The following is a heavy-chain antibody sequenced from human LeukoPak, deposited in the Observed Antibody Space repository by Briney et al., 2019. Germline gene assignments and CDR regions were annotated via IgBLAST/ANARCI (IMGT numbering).Heavy chain of an antibody. D-gene: IGHD3-16*01. V-gene: IGHV4-39*07. J-gene: IGHJ4*02. CDR3: ARGGRLGGSYFDY. Sequence: SETLSLTCAVSGGSISSANYYWGWIRQPPGKGLEWIGRIYTSGSTNYNPSLKSRVTMSVDTSKNQFSLKLSSVTAADTAVYYCARGGRLGGSYFDYWGQGTLVTVSS. CDR1: GGSISSANYY. CDR2: IYTSGST.